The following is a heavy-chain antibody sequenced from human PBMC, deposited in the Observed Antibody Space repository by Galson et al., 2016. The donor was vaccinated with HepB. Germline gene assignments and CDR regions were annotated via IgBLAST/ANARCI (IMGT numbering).Heavy chain of an antibody. CDR2: IKEDGDEI. D-gene: IGHD3-10*01. CDR1: GFTFSNYW. Sequence: SLRLSCAASGFTFSNYWMSWVRQAPGKGPEWVANIKEDGDEIYYADSVKGRFTISRDNSKNTLYLQMNSLRAEDTAVYYCARDLSGRSGLDYWGQGTLVTVPS. V-gene: IGHV3-7*01. J-gene: IGHJ4*02. CDR3: ARDLSGRSGLDY.